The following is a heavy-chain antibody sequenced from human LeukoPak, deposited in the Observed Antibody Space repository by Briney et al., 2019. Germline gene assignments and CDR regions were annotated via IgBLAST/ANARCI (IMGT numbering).Heavy chain of an antibody. CDR2: IYYSGST. D-gene: IGHD1-14*01. Sequence: PSETLSLTCTVSGGSISSGAYYWTWIRQHPGKGLEWIGYIYYSGSTYYNPSLKSRVTISVDTSKNQFSLKLSSVTAADTAVYYCASSQPGRRGFDYWGQGTLVTVSS. J-gene: IGHJ4*02. V-gene: IGHV4-31*03. CDR1: GGSISSGAYY. CDR3: ASSQPGRRGFDY.